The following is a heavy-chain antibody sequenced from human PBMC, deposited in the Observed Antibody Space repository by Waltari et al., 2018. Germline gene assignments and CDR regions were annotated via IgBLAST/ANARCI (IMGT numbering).Heavy chain of an antibody. CDR1: GFTVTSTY. CDR2: IYSSATT. V-gene: IGHV3-66*01. D-gene: IGHD6-6*01. J-gene: IGHJ3*01. CDR3: ARGGQIVRPRPLDL. Sequence: EGQLVESGGGLVKRGGSRRLSCAASGFTVTSTYMNWVRQAPGKGLEWVSTIYSSATTFYADSVKGRFTISRDNSKNLLFLQMDDLRVNDTAVYYCARGGQIVRPRPLDLWGPGTLVTVSS.